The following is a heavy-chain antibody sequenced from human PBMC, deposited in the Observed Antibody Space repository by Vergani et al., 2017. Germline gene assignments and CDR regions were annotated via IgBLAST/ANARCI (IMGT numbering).Heavy chain of an antibody. V-gene: IGHV4-39*07. CDR3: ARDKENDYVWGSYRYFDP. Sequence: QVQLQESGPGLVKPSETLSLTCTVSNDSVSNTFYYWGWIRQTPGKGLEWIGSIYYSGSTNYNPSLKSRVTISVDTSKNQFSLKLSSVTAADTAVYYCARDKENDYVWGSYRYFDPWGQGTLVTVSS. CDR1: NDSVSNTFYY. CDR2: IYYSGST. D-gene: IGHD3-16*02. J-gene: IGHJ5*02.